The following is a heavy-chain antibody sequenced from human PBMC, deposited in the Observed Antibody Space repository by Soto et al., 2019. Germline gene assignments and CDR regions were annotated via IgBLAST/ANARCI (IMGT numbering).Heavy chain of an antibody. V-gene: IGHV4-59*12. J-gene: IGHJ4*02. Sequence: SETLSLTCTVSGGSISSYYWSWIRQPPGKRLEWIGYIYYSGSTNYNPSLKSRVTISVDTSKNQFSLKLTSVTAVDTAVYYCGRREIQGPIDYWGQGTLVTSPQ. CDR3: GRREIQGPIDY. D-gene: IGHD1-26*01. CDR2: IYYSGST. CDR1: GGSISSYY.